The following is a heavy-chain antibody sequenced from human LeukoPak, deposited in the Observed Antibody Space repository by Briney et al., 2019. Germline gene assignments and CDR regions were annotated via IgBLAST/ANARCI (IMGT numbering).Heavy chain of an antibody. CDR1: GFTFSSYA. D-gene: IGHD3-16*01. Sequence: GGSLRLSCAASGFTFSSYAMSWVRQAPGKGLEWASAISGSGGSTYYADSVKGRFTISRDNSKNTLYLQMNSLRAEDTAVYYRAKDPFGGWDYWGQGTLVTVSS. CDR2: ISGSGGST. CDR3: AKDPFGGWDY. J-gene: IGHJ4*02. V-gene: IGHV3-23*01.